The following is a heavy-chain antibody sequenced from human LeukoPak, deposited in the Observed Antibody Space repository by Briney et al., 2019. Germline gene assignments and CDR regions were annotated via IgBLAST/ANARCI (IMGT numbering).Heavy chain of an antibody. V-gene: IGHV1-69*05. D-gene: IGHD3-3*01. CDR2: IIPIVGTA. CDR3: ARSAEIRIFGVDKGAFDI. Sequence: EASVKVSCKASGGTFSSYAISWVRQAPGQGLEWMAGIIPIVGTANYAQKFQGRVTITTDEDTRTDYMERRSLRSEDTAVYYCARSAEIRIFGVDKGAFDIWGQGTMVTVSS. J-gene: IGHJ3*02. CDR1: GGTFSSYA.